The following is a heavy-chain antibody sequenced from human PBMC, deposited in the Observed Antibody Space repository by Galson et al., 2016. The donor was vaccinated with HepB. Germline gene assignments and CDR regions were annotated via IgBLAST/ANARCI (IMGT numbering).Heavy chain of an antibody. CDR2: TSYDGGIK. CDR1: GFSFRSYA. V-gene: IGHV3-30*14. CDR3: ARDIHTVTMRPYFYGLDV. D-gene: IGHD4-17*01. Sequence: SLRLSCAASGFSFRSYAMHWVRQAPGKGLEWVGLTSYDGGIKFYADSVRGRFTISRDNSKNTLYVQMNSLRPEDTAVYYCARDIHTVTMRPYFYGLDVWGKGTTVTVSS. J-gene: IGHJ6*04.